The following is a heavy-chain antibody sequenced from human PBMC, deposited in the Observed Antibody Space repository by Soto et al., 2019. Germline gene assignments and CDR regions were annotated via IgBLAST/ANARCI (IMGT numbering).Heavy chain of an antibody. CDR1: GFTVSGHY. CDR3: ARVVATSGLVDC. V-gene: IGHV3-66*01. D-gene: IGHD2-15*01. J-gene: IGHJ4*02. CDR2: IYSGGST. Sequence: EVQLVESGGILVQPGGSLRLSCAASGFTVSGHYMSWVRQAPGKDLEWVPTIYSGGSTYYADSVKGRFIISRDKPKNTLYLQQNSLRAEDTAVYYCARVVATSGLVDCGGQGTLVTVSS.